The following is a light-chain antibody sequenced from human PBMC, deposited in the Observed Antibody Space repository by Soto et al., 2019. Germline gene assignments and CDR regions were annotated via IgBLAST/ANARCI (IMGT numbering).Light chain of an antibody. J-gene: IGLJ1*01. CDR2: KNN. CDR1: SSTIGSNT. Sequence: QPVLTQPPSASGAPGQRVTSSCSGSSSTIGSNTVNWYQQLPGTPPKLLIYKNNQRPSGVPDRFSGSKSGTSASLAISGLQSEDGADYYCAAWDDSLNGYVFGTGTKLTVL. V-gene: IGLV1-44*01. CDR3: AAWDDSLNGYV.